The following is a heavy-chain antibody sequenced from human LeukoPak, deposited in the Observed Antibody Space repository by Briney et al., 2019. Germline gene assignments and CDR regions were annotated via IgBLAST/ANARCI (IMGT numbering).Heavy chain of an antibody. CDR1: GGSISSGNYY. D-gene: IGHD1-7*01. CDR2: IYYSGST. V-gene: IGHV4-30-4*08. J-gene: IGHJ5*02. Sequence: SQTLSLTCSVSGGSISSGNYYWTWIRRPPEKGLEWIGYIYYSGSTYYNPSLKSRINISVDTSKNQFSLKLSSVTAADTAVYYCARGLKNSGSSFDPWGQGTLVTVSS. CDR3: ARGLKNSGSSFDP.